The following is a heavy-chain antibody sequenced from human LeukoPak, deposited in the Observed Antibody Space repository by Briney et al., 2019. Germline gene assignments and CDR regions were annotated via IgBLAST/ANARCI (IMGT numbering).Heavy chain of an antibody. CDR2: IYHTGST. Sequence: PSQTLSLTCAVSGGSIISGDYAWSWIRQPPGKGLEWTGFIYHTGSTYYSPSLKSRITISVDTSKNQFSLKLNSVTAADTAVYYCASAMVRGTPYYFDFWGQGALVTVSS. V-gene: IGHV4-30-2*01. CDR1: GGSIISGDYA. J-gene: IGHJ4*02. D-gene: IGHD5-18*01. CDR3: ASAMVRGTPYYFDF.